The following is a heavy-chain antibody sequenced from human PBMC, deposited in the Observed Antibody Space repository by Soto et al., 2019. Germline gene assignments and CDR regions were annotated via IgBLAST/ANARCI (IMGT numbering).Heavy chain of an antibody. CDR3: ARVGPLAWNGRWFDP. Sequence: PSETLSLTCAVSGPSISSGYSWGRIRQTPGKGLEWVGTISHSGSTSYNPSLKGRVTISLDMSKNQFSLKLSSVTAADTAVYYCARVGPLAWNGRWFDPWGQGTLVTVSS. J-gene: IGHJ5*02. V-gene: IGHV4-38-2*01. CDR1: GPSISSGYS. CDR2: ISHSGST. D-gene: IGHD1-1*01.